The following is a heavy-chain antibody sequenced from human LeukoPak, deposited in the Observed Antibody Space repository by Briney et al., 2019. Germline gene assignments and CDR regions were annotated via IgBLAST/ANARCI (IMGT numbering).Heavy chain of an antibody. J-gene: IGHJ6*03. CDR3: ARDGYYDFWSGYKTMDV. Sequence: ASVKVSCKASGYTFTSYYMHWVRQAPGQGLEWMGIINPSGGSTSYAQKFQGRVTITADKSTSTAYMELSSLRSEDTAVYYCARDGYYDFWSGYKTMDVWGKGTTVTVSS. CDR1: GYTFTSYY. V-gene: IGHV1-46*01. CDR2: INPSGGST. D-gene: IGHD3-3*01.